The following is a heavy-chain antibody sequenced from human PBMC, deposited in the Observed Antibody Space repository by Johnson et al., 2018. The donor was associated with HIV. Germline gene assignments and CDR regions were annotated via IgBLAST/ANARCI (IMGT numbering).Heavy chain of an antibody. Sequence: MLLVESGGGLVKPGGSLRLSCAASGFTFSNAWLSWVRQAPGKGLEWVGRIKSKTDGGTTDYAAPVKGRFTISRDDSKNTLYLQMNSLRAEDTALYYCARDRYSSSSGAFDIWGQGTMVTVSS. CDR1: GFTFSNAW. CDR3: ARDRYSSSSGAFDI. D-gene: IGHD6-6*01. V-gene: IGHV3-15*05. CDR2: IKSKTDGGTT. J-gene: IGHJ3*02.